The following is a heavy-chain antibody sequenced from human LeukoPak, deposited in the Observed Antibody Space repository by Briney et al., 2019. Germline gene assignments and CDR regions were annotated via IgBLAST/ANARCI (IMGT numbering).Heavy chain of an antibody. D-gene: IGHD1-26*01. CDR2: IYYSGST. J-gene: IGHJ6*02. Sequence: SETLSLTCTVSGGSTSSYYWSWIRQPPGKGLEWIGYIYYSGSTNYNPSLKSRVTISVDTSKNQFSLKLSSVTAADTAVYYCARVGSGSYYHYGMDVWGQGTTVTVSS. CDR1: GGSTSSYY. V-gene: IGHV4-59*01. CDR3: ARVGSGSYYHYGMDV.